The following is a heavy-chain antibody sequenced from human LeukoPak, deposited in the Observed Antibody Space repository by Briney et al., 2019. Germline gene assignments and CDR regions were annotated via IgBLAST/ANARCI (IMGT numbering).Heavy chain of an antibody. D-gene: IGHD2-15*01. V-gene: IGHV1-18*01. Sequence: ASVKVSCKASGYTFTTYGITWVRQAPGQGLEWMGWISAYNGNTKYAQKLQGRVTITTDTSTSTAYMELRSLRSDDTAIYYCARGGSGSSTWFDPWGQGTLVTVSS. CDR2: ISAYNGNT. CDR3: ARGGSGSSTWFDP. CDR1: GYTFTTYG. J-gene: IGHJ5*02.